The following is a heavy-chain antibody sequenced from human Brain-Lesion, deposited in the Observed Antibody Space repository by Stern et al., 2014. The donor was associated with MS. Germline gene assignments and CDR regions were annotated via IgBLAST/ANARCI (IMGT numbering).Heavy chain of an antibody. CDR2: IFPRDSNT. J-gene: IGHJ4*02. D-gene: IGHD5-12*01. Sequence: VQLVQSGAEVKKPGESLKISCEASGYLFDDYWIGWVRQMSGRGLELVAIIFPRDSNTRYSPSVQGQVTISADKSISTAHLQGSSLKPSDTAIFSCARSPATPSGYDRFDYWGQGALVTVSS. CDR3: ARSPATPSGYDRFDY. V-gene: IGHV5-51*03. CDR1: GYLFDDYW.